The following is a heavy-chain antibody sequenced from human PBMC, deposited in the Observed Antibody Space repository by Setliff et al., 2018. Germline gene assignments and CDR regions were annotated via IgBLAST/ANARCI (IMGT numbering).Heavy chain of an antibody. CDR2: INPDGTEK. CDR3: ATDLNWENY. Sequence: GGSLRLSCAASGYTSSSYAMTWVRQTPGKGLQWVANINPDGTEKRYVDSVKGRFTISRDNAENLLFLQMNSLRAEDTALFYCATDLNWENYWGQGALVTVSS. J-gene: IGHJ4*02. D-gene: IGHD1-1*01. V-gene: IGHV3-7*01. CDR1: GYTSSSYA.